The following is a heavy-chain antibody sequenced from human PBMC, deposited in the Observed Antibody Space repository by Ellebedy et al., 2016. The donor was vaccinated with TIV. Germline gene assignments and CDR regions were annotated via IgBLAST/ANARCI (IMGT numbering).Heavy chain of an antibody. CDR1: GFSFSTHA. D-gene: IGHD5-12*01. V-gene: IGHV3-30*04. Sequence: GGSLRLSCAASGFSFSTHAMHWVRQAPGKGLEWVAVMSFGQTDEYYAGSVKGRFTISRDNSKNTLYLQMNSLRVEDTALYYCARPQNAYGYLYFLDHWGQGTLVTVSS. CDR2: MSFGQTDE. J-gene: IGHJ4*02. CDR3: ARPQNAYGYLYFLDH.